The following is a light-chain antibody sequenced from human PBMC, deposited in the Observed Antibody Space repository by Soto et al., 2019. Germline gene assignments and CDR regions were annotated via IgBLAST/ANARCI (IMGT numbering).Light chain of an antibody. CDR1: SSDIGVYNF. CDR2: EVR. Sequence: QTVVTQPASVSGSPGQSITLSCTGTSSDIGVYNFVSWYQHHPGKAPKLIVYEVRNRPSGVSDRFSGSKSGNTASLTISGLQAEDEADYYCCSYTSSSIPYVFGTGTKLTVL. V-gene: IGLV2-14*01. CDR3: CSYTSSSIPYV. J-gene: IGLJ1*01.